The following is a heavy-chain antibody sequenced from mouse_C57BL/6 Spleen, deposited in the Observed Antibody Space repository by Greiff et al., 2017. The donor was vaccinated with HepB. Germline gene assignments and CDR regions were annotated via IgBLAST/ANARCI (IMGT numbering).Heavy chain of an antibody. V-gene: IGHV5-17*01. CDR3: ARDGYDVRGFAY. CDR2: ISSGSSTI. Sequence: EVQLVESGGGLVKPGGSLKLSCAASGFTFSDYGMHWVRQAPEKGLEWVAYISSGSSTIYYADTVKGRFTISRDNAKNTLFLQMTSLRSEDTAMYYCARDGYDVRGFAYWGQGTLVTVSA. J-gene: IGHJ3*01. CDR1: GFTFSDYG. D-gene: IGHD2-2*01.